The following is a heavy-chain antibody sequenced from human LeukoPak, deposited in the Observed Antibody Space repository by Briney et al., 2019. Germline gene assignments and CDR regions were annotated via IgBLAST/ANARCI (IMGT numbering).Heavy chain of an antibody. CDR3: ARQPPIAAANPPFDY. CDR1: GGYISSSSYY. CDR2: IYYSGST. V-gene: IGHV4-39*01. J-gene: IGHJ4*02. D-gene: IGHD6-13*01. Sequence: SETLSLTCTVSGGYISSSSYYWGWIRQPPGKGLERIGSIYYSGSTYYNPSLKSRVTISVDTSKNQFSLKLSSVTAADTAVYYCARQPPIAAANPPFDYWGQGTLVTVSS.